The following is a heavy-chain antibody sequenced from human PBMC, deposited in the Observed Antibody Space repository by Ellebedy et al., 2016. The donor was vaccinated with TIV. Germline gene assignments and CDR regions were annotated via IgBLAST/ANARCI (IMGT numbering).Heavy chain of an antibody. D-gene: IGHD3-22*01. V-gene: IGHV3-74*01. CDR1: GSTLGGYW. J-gene: IGHJ4*02. CDR3: GRILGGSGSRSEAIDY. Sequence: GESLKISCEVSGSTLGGYWMHWVRQAPGKGLVWVSRSTTNDENYADSVKGRFTVSRDNAKNTVYLQMNSLRAEDTAVYYCGRILGGSGSRSEAIDYWGQGSLVIVSS. CDR2: STTNDE.